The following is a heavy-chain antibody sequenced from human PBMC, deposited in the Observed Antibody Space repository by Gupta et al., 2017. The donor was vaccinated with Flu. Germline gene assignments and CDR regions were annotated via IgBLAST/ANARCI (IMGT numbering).Heavy chain of an antibody. J-gene: IGHJ4*02. CDR3: ATEDNSSWYVWLDY. Sequence: QVQLQESGPGLVKPSQTLSLTCTVSGGSLSSGSYYWSWIRQPAGKGLEWIGRIYTSGRTNYNPSIKSRVTITVDTSKQQFSLKLISVTAADTAVYYCATEDNSSWYVWLDYWSQGTLVTVYS. V-gene: IGHV4-61*02. CDR2: IYTSGRT. D-gene: IGHD6-13*01. CDR1: GGSLSSGSYY.